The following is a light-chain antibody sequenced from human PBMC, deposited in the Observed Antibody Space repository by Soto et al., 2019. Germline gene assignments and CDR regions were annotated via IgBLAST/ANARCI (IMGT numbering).Light chain of an antibody. Sequence: DIQMTQSPSSLSASVGDTVTITCRASQSISVHLNWYQQKPGKVPKLLIYAASNLQIGVPLRFRGSGSETDFALTISSLQPEDFATYYCQQSYIPPYTFGQGTKLEIK. CDR1: QSISVH. CDR2: AAS. J-gene: IGKJ2*01. CDR3: QQSYIPPYT. V-gene: IGKV1-39*01.